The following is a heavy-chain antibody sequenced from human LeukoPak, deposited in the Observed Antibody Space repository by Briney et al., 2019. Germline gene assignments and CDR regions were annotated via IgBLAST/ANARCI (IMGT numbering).Heavy chain of an antibody. CDR1: GFTFSSYW. J-gene: IGHJ4*02. CDR3: AKGADEYSVDY. D-gene: IGHD6-6*01. V-gene: IGHV3-74*01. Sequence: GGSLRLSCAASGFTFSSYWMHWVRQAPGKGLVWVSRINSDGSSTSYADSVKGRFTISRDNAKNTLYLQMNSLRAEDTAVYYCAKGADEYSVDYWGQGTLVTVSS. CDR2: INSDGSST.